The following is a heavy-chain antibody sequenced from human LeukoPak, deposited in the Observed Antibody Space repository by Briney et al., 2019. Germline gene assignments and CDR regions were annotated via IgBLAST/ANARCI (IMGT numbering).Heavy chain of an antibody. CDR2: ISGSGGST. V-gene: IGHV3-23*01. CDR3: AKGGLTSPFDP. Sequence: PSETLSLTCTVSGGSISSYYWSWVRQAPGKGLEWVSAISGSGGSTYYADSVKGRFTISRDNSKNTLYLQMNSLRAEDTAVYYCAKGGLTSPFDPWGQGTLVTVSS. D-gene: IGHD3/OR15-3a*01. CDR1: GGSISSYY. J-gene: IGHJ5*02.